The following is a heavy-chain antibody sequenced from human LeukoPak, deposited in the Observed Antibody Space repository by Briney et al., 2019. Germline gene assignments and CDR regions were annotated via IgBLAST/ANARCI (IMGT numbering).Heavy chain of an antibody. J-gene: IGHJ4*02. CDR1: GWSFDGYY. D-gene: IGHD2-2*01. CDR3: AREGLGTSTWHICDC. Sequence: ASVKVSCKTCGWSFDGYYMHWVRQAPGQGLEWMGWINPDSGGTYYAQKFQGRVTMTRDTSISTAYMELIGLTYDDTAVYYCAREGLGTSTWHICDCWGRGTLVTVSS. CDR2: INPDSGGT. V-gene: IGHV1-2*02.